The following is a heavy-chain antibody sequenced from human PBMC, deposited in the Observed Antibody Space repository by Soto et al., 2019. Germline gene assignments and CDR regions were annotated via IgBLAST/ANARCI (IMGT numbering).Heavy chain of an antibody. CDR2: ISYDGSLE. V-gene: IGHV3-30*18. D-gene: IGHD1-26*01. Sequence: QVQLVESGGGVVQPGRSLRLSCGASGLTFSRYGMHWVRQAPGKGLEWVALISYDGSLEYYSDSVKGRFTISRDNSKNTLYLQMISLRAEDTAMYYCAKDQEWDHDPFDIWGQGTMVTVSS. J-gene: IGHJ3*02. CDR1: GLTFSRYG. CDR3: AKDQEWDHDPFDI.